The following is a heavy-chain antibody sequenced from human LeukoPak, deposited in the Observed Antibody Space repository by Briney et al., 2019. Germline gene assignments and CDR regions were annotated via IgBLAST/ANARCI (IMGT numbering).Heavy chain of an antibody. CDR2: INHSGST. CDR3: ARGIWVKDYYDSSGYYPFDY. D-gene: IGHD3-22*01. CDR1: GGSFSGYY. J-gene: IGHJ4*02. Sequence: SETLSLTCAVYGGSFSGYYWSWIRQPPGKGLEWIGEINHSGSTNYNSSLKSRVTISVDTSKNQFSLKLSSVTAADTAVYYCARGIWVKDYYDSSGYYPFDYWGQGTLVTVSS. V-gene: IGHV4-34*01.